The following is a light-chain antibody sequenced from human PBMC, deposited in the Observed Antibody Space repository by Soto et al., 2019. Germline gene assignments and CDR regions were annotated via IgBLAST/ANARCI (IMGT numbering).Light chain of an antibody. V-gene: IGLV2-14*01. CDR1: SSDVGGYNY. Sequence: QPVLTQPASVSGSPGQSITISCTGTSSDVGGYNYVSWYQQYPGKAPKLMIYEVSNRPSGVSNRFSGSKSGNTASLTISGLQAEDEADYYCSSYTTISTRVVFGGGTKLTVL. J-gene: IGLJ2*01. CDR2: EVS. CDR3: SSYTTISTRVV.